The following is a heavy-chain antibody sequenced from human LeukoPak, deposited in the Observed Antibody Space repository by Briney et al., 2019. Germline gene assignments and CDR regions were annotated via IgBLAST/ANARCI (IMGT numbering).Heavy chain of an antibody. CDR2: IIPIFGTA. D-gene: IGHD5-12*01. CDR1: GGTFSSYA. J-gene: IGHJ3*02. V-gene: IGHV1-69*13. Sequence: ASVKVSCKASGGTFSSYAISWVRQAPGQGLGWMGGIIPIFGTANYAQKFQGRVTITADESTSTAYMELSSLRSEDTAVYYCARARGYSGYDKGGDAFDIWGQGTMVTVSS. CDR3: ARARGYSGYDKGGDAFDI.